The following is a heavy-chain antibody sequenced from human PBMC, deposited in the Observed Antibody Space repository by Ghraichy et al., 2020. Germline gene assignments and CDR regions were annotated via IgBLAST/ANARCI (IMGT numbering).Heavy chain of an antibody. CDR2: IDWAAET. D-gene: IGHD6-19*01. CDR1: GFSLTNIGMC. CDR3: ARCSGVTGAKVDAFEI. Sequence: QTLSLTCNLSGFSLTNIGMCVTWIRQSPGKALEWLALIDWAAETYYTTSLETRLFISRDISKNQVVLRMTNLAPVDTATYYCARCSGVTGAKVDAFEIWGQGTMVTVSS. J-gene: IGHJ3*02. V-gene: IGHV2-70*01.